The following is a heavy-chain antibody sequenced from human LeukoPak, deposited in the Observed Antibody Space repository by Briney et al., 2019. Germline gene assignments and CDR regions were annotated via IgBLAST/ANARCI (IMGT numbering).Heavy chain of an antibody. CDR3: AIDHSESQGSGWSFTFGY. CDR2: ISYDGSNR. J-gene: IGHJ4*02. V-gene: IGHV3-30*03. Sequence: HPGGSLRLSCAASGFTFGSYGMHWVRQAPGKGLEWVAVISYDGSNRYYVDSLKGRFTISRDNSKNTLYLQMSSLRAEDTAVYYCAIDHSESQGSGWSFTFGYWGQGTLVTVSS. CDR1: GFTFGSYG. D-gene: IGHD6-19*01.